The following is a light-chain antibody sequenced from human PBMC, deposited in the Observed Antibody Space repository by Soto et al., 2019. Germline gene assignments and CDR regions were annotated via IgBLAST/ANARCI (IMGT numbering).Light chain of an antibody. V-gene: IGKV3-20*01. CDR3: QQYGRSPPT. J-gene: IGKJ2*01. CDR2: GTS. Sequence: EIVLTQSPGTLSLSPGERATLSCRTSETISSTYLAWYQQTPGQAPRLLIHGTSSRASDIPDRFSGSGSGTDFTLIISRLEPEDFAVYFCQQYGRSPPTFGPGTKLDIK. CDR1: ETISSTY.